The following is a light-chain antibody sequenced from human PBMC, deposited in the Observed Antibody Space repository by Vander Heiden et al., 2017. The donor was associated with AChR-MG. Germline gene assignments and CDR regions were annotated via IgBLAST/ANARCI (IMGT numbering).Light chain of an antibody. J-gene: IGLJ2*01. CDR2: RDG. CDR1: KLGSKN. Sequence: SYEPTQPLSVSVALGLTARITCGGNKLGSKNVHWYQQQPDPAPQLVIYRDGNRPSGVPVRFSSSNSGNTATLTSGRAEAGDEDDYYCQVWDSSTGVFGGGTKLTVL. CDR3: QVWDSSTGV. V-gene: IGLV3-9*01.